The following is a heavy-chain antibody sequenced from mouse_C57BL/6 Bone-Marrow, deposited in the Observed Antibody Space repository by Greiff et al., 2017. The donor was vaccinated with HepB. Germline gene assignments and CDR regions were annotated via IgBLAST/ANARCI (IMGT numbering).Heavy chain of an antibody. CDR3: ARHAVRRRNAMDY. CDR1: GFTFSSYG. CDR2: ISSGGSYT. D-gene: IGHD2-14*01. J-gene: IGHJ4*01. Sequence: EVKLMESGGDLVKPGGSLKLSCAASGFTFSSYGMSWVRQTPAKRLEWVATISSGGSYTYYPESVKGRFNISRDNAKNTLYLQMSSLKSEDTAMYYCARHAVRRRNAMDYGGQGTSVTVSS. V-gene: IGHV5-6*01.